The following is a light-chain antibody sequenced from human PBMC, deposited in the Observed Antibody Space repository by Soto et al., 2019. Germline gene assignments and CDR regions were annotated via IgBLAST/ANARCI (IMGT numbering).Light chain of an antibody. CDR1: SGDIGSYNR. CDR3: SSYTNINTRAXV. CDR2: EVT. V-gene: IGLV2-14*01. Sequence: QSVLTQPASVSGSPGQSITISCTGTSGDIGSYNRVSWYQQHPGKAPKLIIYEVTDRPSGVSNRFSGSKSGNTASLTISGLQAEDEAEYYCSSYTNINTRAXVFGTGTKVT. J-gene: IGLJ1*01.